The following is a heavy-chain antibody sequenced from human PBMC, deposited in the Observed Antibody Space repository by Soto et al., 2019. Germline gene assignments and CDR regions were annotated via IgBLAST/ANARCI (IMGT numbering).Heavy chain of an antibody. Sequence: QVQLQQWGAGLLKPSETLSLTCAVYGGSFSGYYWSWIRQPPGKGLEWIGEINHSGSTNYNPSLKSRVTISVDTSKNQFSLKLSSVTAADTAVYYCARRAVLVVVLAFDIWGQGTMVTVSS. V-gene: IGHV4-34*01. CDR3: ARRAVLVVVLAFDI. D-gene: IGHD2-2*01. CDR1: GGSFSGYY. CDR2: INHSGST. J-gene: IGHJ3*02.